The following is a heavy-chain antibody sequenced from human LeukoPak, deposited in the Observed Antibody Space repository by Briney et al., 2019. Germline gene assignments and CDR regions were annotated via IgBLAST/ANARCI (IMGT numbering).Heavy chain of an antibody. CDR2: IYYSGGT. D-gene: IGHD3-22*01. CDR3: ARDRDSSGLRDFDL. Sequence: PSETLSLTCTVSGGSISSYYWSWIRQPPGKGLEWIGYIYYSGGTNYNPSLKSRVTISLDTSKNQSSLKLSSVTAADTAMYYCARDRDSSGLRDFDLWGRGTLVTVSS. J-gene: IGHJ2*01. CDR1: GGSISSYY. V-gene: IGHV4-59*01.